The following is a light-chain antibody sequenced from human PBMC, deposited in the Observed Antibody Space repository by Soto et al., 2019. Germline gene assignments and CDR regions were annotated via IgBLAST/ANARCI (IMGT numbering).Light chain of an antibody. CDR1: QSISSW. CDR2: DAS. J-gene: IGKJ1*01. V-gene: IGKV1-5*01. CDR3: QQYNSYST. Sequence: DIQMTQSRSTLSASAGDRVTITCRASQSISSWLAWYQQKPGKAPKLLIYDASNLESGVPSRFSGSASGTEFTLTISSLQPDDFATYYCQQYNSYSTFGQGTKVDIK.